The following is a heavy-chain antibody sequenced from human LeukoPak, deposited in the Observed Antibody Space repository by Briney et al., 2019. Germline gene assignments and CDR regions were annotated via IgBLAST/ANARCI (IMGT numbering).Heavy chain of an antibody. V-gene: IGHV3-21*01. CDR1: GITFSSYS. Sequence: GGSLRLSCAASGITFSSYSMNWVRQAPGKGLEWVSSISSSSSYIYYADSVKGRFTISRDNAKNSLYLQMNSLRAEDTAVYYCARAFGGADQFDYWGQGTLVTVSS. CDR2: ISSSSSYI. J-gene: IGHJ4*02. D-gene: IGHD3-10*01. CDR3: ARAFGGADQFDY.